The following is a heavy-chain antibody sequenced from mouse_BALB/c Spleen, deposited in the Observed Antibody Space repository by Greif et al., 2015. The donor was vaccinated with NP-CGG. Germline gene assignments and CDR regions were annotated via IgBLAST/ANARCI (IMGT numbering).Heavy chain of an antibody. D-gene: IGHD1-1*01. Sequence: VQLKESGTVLARPGASVKMSCKASGYSFTSYWMHWVKQRPGQGLEWIGAIYPGNSDTSYNQKFKGKAKLTAVTSASTAYMELSSLTNEDSAVYYCTILYYYGSSWYFDVWGAGTTVTVSS. V-gene: IGHV1-5*01. CDR1: GYSFTSYW. CDR3: TILYYYGSSWYFDV. CDR2: IYPGNSDT. J-gene: IGHJ1*01.